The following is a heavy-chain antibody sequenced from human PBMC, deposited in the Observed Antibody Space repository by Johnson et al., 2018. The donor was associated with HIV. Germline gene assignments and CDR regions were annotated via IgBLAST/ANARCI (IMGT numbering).Heavy chain of an antibody. V-gene: IGHV3-30-3*01. D-gene: IGHD3-16*02. CDR2: ISYDGSNK. J-gene: IGHJ3*02. CDR1: GFTFSSYA. Sequence: QEQLVESGGGVVQPGRSLRLSCAASGFTFSSYAMHWVRQAPGKWLEWVAVISYDGSNKYYADSVKGRFTISRDNSKNTLYLQMNSLRAEDTAVYYCARTERFTFWGVIVLGGAFDIWGQGTLVTVSS. CDR3: ARTERFTFWGVIVLGGAFDI.